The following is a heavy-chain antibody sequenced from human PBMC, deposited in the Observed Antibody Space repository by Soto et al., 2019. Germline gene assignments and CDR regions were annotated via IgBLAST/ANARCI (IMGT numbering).Heavy chain of an antibody. CDR3: VKGEQGRYYKQGLDV. Sequence: EVLLLESGGGLVQPGGSLRLSCAASGYIFDSYDMSWVRQAPGKGLEWVSTISGSGGSRYYADSVKGRFTISRDNSKSVLDLQTNSLRDMSSVVYYFVKGEQGRYYKQGLDVWGQGTTGTVSS. D-gene: IGHD1-26*01. CDR2: ISGSGGSR. CDR1: GYIFDSYD. V-gene: IGHV3-23*01. J-gene: IGHJ6*02.